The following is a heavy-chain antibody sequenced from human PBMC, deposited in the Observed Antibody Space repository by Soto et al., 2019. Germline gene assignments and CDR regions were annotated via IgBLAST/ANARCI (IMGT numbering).Heavy chain of an antibody. J-gene: IGHJ5*02. V-gene: IGHV1-8*01. CDR1: GYTFTSYD. D-gene: IGHD2-8*01. CDR2: MNPNSGNT. CDR3: AKDAGIVLMVYATINWFDP. Sequence: ASVKVSCKASGYTFTSYDINWVRQATGQGLEWMGWMNPNSGNTGYAQKFQGRVTMTRNTSISTAYMELSSLRSEDTAVYYCAKDAGIVLMVYATINWFDPWGQGTLVTVSS.